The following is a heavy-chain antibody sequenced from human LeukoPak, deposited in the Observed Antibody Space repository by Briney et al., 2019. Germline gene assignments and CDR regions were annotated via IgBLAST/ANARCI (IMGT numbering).Heavy chain of an antibody. V-gene: IGHV3-23*01. CDR2: IGSGSAGT. D-gene: IGHD6-13*01. CDR3: ARPRLPVAGTRWFDP. CDR1: GFTFSAYA. Sequence: PGGSLRLSCAGSGFTFSAYAMSWVRRAPGKGLEWVSAIGSGSAGTHYADSVKGRFTIYRDDSKNTLYLQMNSLRAEDTAVYYCARPRLPVAGTRWFDPWGQGTLVTVSS. J-gene: IGHJ5*02.